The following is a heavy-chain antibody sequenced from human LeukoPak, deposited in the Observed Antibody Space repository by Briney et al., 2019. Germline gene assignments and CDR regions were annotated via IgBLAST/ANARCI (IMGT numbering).Heavy chain of an antibody. CDR3: ARVEGAYYYDSSDITYYGMDV. Sequence: GASVKVSCKASGGTFSSYAISWVRQAPGQGLEWMGGIIPIFGTANYAQKFQGRVTMTRDTSTSTVYMELSSLRSEDTAVYYCARVEGAYYYDSSDITYYGMDVWGQGTTVTVSS. CDR1: GGTFSSYA. V-gene: IGHV1-69*05. CDR2: IIPIFGTA. D-gene: IGHD3-22*01. J-gene: IGHJ6*02.